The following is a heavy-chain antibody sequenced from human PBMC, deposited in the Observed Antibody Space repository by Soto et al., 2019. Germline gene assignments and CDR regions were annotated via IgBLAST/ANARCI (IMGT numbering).Heavy chain of an antibody. J-gene: IGHJ6*02. Sequence: SVTVSCNASGGTFSSYAISWVRQAPGQGLEWMGGIIPIFGTANYAQKFQGRVTITADESTSTAYMELSSLRSEDTAVYYCASGEIGDTILGVPTVAYYYGLDVWGQGTTVTVSS. CDR1: GGTFSSYA. D-gene: IGHD3-3*01. CDR3: ASGEIGDTILGVPTVAYYYGLDV. V-gene: IGHV1-69*01. CDR2: IIPIFGTA.